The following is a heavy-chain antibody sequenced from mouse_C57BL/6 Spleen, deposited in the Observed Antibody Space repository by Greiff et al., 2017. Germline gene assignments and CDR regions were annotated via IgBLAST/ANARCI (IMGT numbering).Heavy chain of an antibody. V-gene: IGHV5-17*01. J-gene: IGHJ4*01. CDR1: GFTFSDYG. Sequence: DVMLVESGGGLVKPGGSLKLSCAASGFTFSDYGMHWVRQAPEKGLEWVAYISSGSSTIYYADTVKGRFTISRDNAKNTLFLQMTSLRSEDTAMYYCARSREYYAMDYWGQGTSVTVSS. CDR3: ARSREYYAMDY. CDR2: ISSGSSTI.